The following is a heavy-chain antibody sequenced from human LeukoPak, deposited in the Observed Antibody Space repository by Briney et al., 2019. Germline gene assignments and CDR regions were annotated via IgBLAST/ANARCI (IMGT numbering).Heavy chain of an antibody. V-gene: IGHV3-23*01. D-gene: IGHD3-22*01. CDR2: ISGSGGST. J-gene: IGHJ4*02. CDR3: ARGGRWLLHRRLDY. CDR1: GFTFSSYA. Sequence: PGGSLRLSCAASGFTFSSYAMSWVRQAPGKGLDWVSAISGSGGSTYYADSVKGRFTISRDNAKNSLYLQMNSLRAEDTAVYYCARGGRWLLHRRLDYRGQGTLVTVSS.